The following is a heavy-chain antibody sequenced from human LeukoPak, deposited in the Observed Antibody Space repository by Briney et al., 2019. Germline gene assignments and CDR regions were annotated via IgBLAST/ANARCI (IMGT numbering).Heavy chain of an antibody. D-gene: IGHD3-3*01. V-gene: IGHV3-30-3*01. CDR1: GFNFSSYA. J-gene: IGHJ5*02. CDR2: ISYDGSNK. Sequence: GGSLRLSCAASGFNFSSYAMHWVRQAPGKGLEWVAVISYDGSNKYYADSVKGRFTISRDNSKNTLYLQMNSLRAEDTAVYYCARGRSRITIFGVVHGNWFDPWGQGTLVTVSS. CDR3: ARGRSRITIFGVVHGNWFDP.